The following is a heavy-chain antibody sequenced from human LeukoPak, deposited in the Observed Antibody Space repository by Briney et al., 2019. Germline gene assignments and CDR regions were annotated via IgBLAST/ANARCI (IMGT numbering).Heavy chain of an antibody. D-gene: IGHD6-19*01. J-gene: IGHJ4*02. CDR3: ARANIAVASYRGSYGDY. CDR1: GFTFSSYA. CDR2: ISSNGGST. V-gene: IGHV3-64*01. Sequence: GGSLRLSCAASGFTFSSYAMHWVRQAPGKGLEYVSAISSNGGSTYYANSVKGRFTISRDNSKNTLYLQMGSLRAEDMAVYYCARANIAVASYRGSYGDYWGQGTLVTVSS.